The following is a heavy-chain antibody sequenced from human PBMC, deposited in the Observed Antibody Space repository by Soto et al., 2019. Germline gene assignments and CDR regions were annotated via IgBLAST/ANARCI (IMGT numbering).Heavy chain of an antibody. CDR2: VKSKTDGGTT. J-gene: IGHJ4*01. CDR3: TTDSYIASIRVRFDY. Sequence: PGGSLRLSCAASGFTFSNAWINWVRQTPGKGLEWVGRVKSKTDGGTTDFAAPVKGRFAISRDDSKNMVYLEMNSLKTEDTAIYYCTTDSYIASIRVRFDYWGHGTLVTVSS. D-gene: IGHD2-21*01. V-gene: IGHV3-15*07. CDR1: GFTFSNAW.